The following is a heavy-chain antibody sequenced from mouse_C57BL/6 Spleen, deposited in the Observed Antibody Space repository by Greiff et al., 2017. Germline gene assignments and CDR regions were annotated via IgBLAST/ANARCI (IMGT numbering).Heavy chain of an antibody. D-gene: IGHD2-3*01. Sequence: EVQLQQSGPELVKPGASVKISCKASGYSFTGYYMHWVKQSSEKSLEWIGEINPSTGGTSYNQKFKGKATLTVDKSSSTAYMQLKSLTSEDSAVYYCASGFERGFDGYYVPDYWGQGTTLTVSS. J-gene: IGHJ2*01. CDR1: GYSFTGYY. V-gene: IGHV1-43*01. CDR3: ASGFERGFDGYYVPDY. CDR2: INPSTGGT.